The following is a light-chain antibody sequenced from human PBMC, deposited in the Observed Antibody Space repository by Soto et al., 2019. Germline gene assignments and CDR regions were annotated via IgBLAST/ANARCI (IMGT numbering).Light chain of an antibody. CDR1: SSDVGTYNY. J-gene: IGLJ3*02. CDR2: DVS. V-gene: IGLV2-14*01. Sequence: QAVVTQPASVSGSPGQSITISCTGTSSDVGTYNYVSWYQQHPGEAPKLIIYDVSNRPSGVSIRFSGSKSGNTASLTISGLQAEDEADYYCSSYTSSKSWIFGGGTQLTVL. CDR3: SSYTSSKSWI.